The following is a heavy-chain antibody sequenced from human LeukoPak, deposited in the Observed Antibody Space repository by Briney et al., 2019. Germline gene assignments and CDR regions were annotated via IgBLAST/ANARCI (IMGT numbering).Heavy chain of an antibody. CDR2: ISSSSSYI. V-gene: IGHV3-21*01. Sequence: GGSLRLSCAASGSTFSSYSMNWVRQAPGKGLEWVSSISSSSSYIYYADSVKGRFTISRDNSKNTLYLQMNSLRAEDTAVYYCAKFWDQYSIWFDPWGQGTLVTVSS. CDR1: GSTFSSYS. D-gene: IGHD6-6*01. J-gene: IGHJ5*02. CDR3: AKFWDQYSIWFDP.